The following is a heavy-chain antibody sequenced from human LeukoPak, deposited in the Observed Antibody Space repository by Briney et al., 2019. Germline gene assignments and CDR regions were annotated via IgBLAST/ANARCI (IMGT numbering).Heavy chain of an antibody. V-gene: IGHV3-23*01. CDR1: GFTFSTYA. J-gene: IGHJ4*02. D-gene: IGHD3-22*01. Sequence: QPGGSLRLSCAGSGFTFSTYAMHWVRQAPGKGLEWVSTISDNGGRTYYADSVKGRFTISRDNSKNTLFLQMNSLRAEDSAVYHCATDREGDPSAYYLVGGQGTLITVSS. CDR2: ISDNGGRT. CDR3: ATDREGDPSAYYLV.